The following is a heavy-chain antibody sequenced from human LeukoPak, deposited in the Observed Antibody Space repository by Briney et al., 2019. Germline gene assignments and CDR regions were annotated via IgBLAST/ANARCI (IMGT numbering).Heavy chain of an antibody. J-gene: IGHJ5*02. Sequence: GGSLRLSCAASGFTFDDYAMHWVQQAPGKGLEWVSGISWNSGSIGYADSVKGRFTISRDNAKNSLYLQMNSLRAEDTALYYCAKDHYVWGSYRPNWFDPWGQGTLVTVSS. CDR3: AKDHYVWGSYRPNWFDP. D-gene: IGHD3-16*02. V-gene: IGHV3-9*01. CDR1: GFTFDDYA. CDR2: ISWNSGSI.